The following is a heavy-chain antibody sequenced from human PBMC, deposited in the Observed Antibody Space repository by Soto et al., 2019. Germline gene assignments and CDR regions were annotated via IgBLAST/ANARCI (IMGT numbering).Heavy chain of an antibody. CDR2: IYYSGST. V-gene: IGHV4-61*01. D-gene: IGHD3-9*01. J-gene: IGHJ5*02. CDR1: GGSLSSSSYY. CDR3: ARDSTGFTIFDP. Sequence: SETLSLTCTVSGGSLSSSSYYWSWIRQPPGKGLEWIGYIYYSGSTNYNPSLKSRVTISVDTSKNQFSLKLSSVTAADTAVYYCARDSTGFTIFDPWGQGTLVTVS.